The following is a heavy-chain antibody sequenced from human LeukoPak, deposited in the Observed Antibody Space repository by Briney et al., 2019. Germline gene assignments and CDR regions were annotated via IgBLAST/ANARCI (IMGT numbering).Heavy chain of an antibody. V-gene: IGHV3-9*01. Sequence: PGGSLRLSCAVSGFTFDDYAMHWVRQVPGKGLEWVSGISWNSDTIGLADSVKGRFTISRDNAKNSLYLQMNSLRAEDTAVYYCAELGITMIGGVWGKGTTVTISS. J-gene: IGHJ6*04. D-gene: IGHD3-10*02. CDR3: AELGITMIGGV. CDR2: ISWNSDTI. CDR1: GFTFDDYA.